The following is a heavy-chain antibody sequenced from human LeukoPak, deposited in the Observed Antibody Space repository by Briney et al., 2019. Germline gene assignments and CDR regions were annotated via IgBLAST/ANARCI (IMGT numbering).Heavy chain of an antibody. D-gene: IGHD3-10*01. CDR2: ISANDGNT. CDR1: GYTFTSYG. V-gene: IGHV1-18*01. J-gene: IGHJ4*02. Sequence: ASVKVSCTASGYTFTSYGISWVRQAPGQGLGWMGWISANDGNTDYPQKLQGRVTMTTDTSTSTAYVELRSLRSDDTAVYYCARESHVTREDYWGQGTLVTVSS. CDR3: ARESHVTREDY.